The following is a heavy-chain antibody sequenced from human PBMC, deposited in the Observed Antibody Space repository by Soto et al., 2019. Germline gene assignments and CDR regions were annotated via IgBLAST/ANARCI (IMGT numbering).Heavy chain of an antibody. Sequence: GSLRLSCAASGFTFTCYAMGWVRQAPGKGLEWVSVVRSGGSTYFADSVTGRFTVSSDNSKNNLSLQMNSLRAEATAVYNCAKRRGTGGNFNYWGKGYLVTVS. J-gene: IGHJ4*02. D-gene: IGHD2-8*02. CDR2: VRSGGST. CDR3: AKRRGTGGNFNY. V-gene: IGHV3-23*01. CDR1: GFTFTCYA.